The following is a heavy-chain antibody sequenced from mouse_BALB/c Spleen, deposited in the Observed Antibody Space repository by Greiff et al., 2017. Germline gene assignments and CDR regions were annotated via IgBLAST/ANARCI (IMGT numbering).Heavy chain of an antibody. D-gene: IGHD3-1*01. CDR3: ARYRVYYAMDY. CDR1: GFTFSSYT. V-gene: IGHV5-9*03. Sequence: EVMLVESGGGLVKPGGSLKLSCAASGFTFSSYTMSWVRQTPEKRLEWVATISSGGGNTYYPDSVKGRFTISRDNAKNNLYLQMSSLRSEDTALYYCARYRVYYAMDYWGQGTSVTVSS. CDR2: ISSGGGNT. J-gene: IGHJ4*01.